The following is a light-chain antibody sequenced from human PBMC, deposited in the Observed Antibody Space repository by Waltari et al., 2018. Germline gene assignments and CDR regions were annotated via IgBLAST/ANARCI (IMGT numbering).Light chain of an antibody. J-gene: IGKJ1*01. V-gene: IGKV3-11*01. Sequence: EIVLTQSPATLSLSPGERATLSCRARQSVSSYLAWSQQKPGQAPRLLIYDASNRATGIPARFSGSGSGTDFTLTISSLEPEDFAVYYCQQRSNWPRTFGQGTKVEIK. CDR2: DAS. CDR3: QQRSNWPRT. CDR1: QSVSSY.